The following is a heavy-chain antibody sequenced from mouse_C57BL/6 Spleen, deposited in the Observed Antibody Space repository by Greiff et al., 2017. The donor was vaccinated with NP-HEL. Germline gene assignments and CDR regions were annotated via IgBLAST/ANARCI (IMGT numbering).Heavy chain of an antibody. D-gene: IGHD1-1*01. CDR1: GYTFTSYW. J-gene: IGHJ1*03. Sequence: QVQLKQPGAELVRPGTSVKLSCKASGYTFTSYWMHWVKQRPGQGLEWIGVIDPSDSYTNYNQKFKGKATLTVDTSSSTAYMQLSSLTSEDSAVYYCARSTTVVARYFDVWGTGTTVTVSS. CDR3: ARSTTVVARYFDV. CDR2: IDPSDSYT. V-gene: IGHV1-59*01.